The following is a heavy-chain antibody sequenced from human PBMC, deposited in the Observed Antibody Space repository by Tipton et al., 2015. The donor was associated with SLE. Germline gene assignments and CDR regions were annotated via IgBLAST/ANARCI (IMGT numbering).Heavy chain of an antibody. CDR1: GFIFGDYA. CDR2: IRSKVYGGTS. J-gene: IGHJ4*02. CDR3: ARGARGPDY. D-gene: IGHD6-6*01. Sequence: SLRLSCTASGFIFGDYAVSWFRQAPGKGLEWVGFIRSKVYGGTSEYAASVKGRFSISIDDSKRIAYLQMNSLKTEDTAVYYCARGARGPDYWGQGTLVTVSS. V-gene: IGHV3-49*03.